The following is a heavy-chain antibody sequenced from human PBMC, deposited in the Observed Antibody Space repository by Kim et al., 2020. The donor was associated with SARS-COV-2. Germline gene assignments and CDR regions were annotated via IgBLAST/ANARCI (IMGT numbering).Heavy chain of an antibody. D-gene: IGHD2-15*01. Sequence: SETLSLTCAVYGGSFSGYYWSWIRQPPGKGLEWIGEINHSGSTNYNPSLKSRVTISVDTSKNQFSLKLSSVTAADTAVYYCAPVAATPGYYGMDVWGQGTTVTVSS. J-gene: IGHJ6*02. CDR2: INHSGST. V-gene: IGHV4-34*01. CDR3: APVAATPGYYGMDV. CDR1: GGSFSGYY.